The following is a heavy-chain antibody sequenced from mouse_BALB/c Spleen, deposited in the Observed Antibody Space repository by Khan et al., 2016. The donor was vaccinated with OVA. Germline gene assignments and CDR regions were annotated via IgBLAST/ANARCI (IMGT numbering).Heavy chain of an antibody. V-gene: IGHV2-9*02. D-gene: IGHD2-13*01. Sequence: VKLLESGPGLVAPSQSLSITCTVSGFSLTNYGVHWLRQPPGKGLEWLGVIWAGGSTNYNSALMSRLSISKDNSKGQVFLKMNSLQTDDIAMYYCATLYGDEPYWGQGTLVTVSA. CDR1: GFSLTNYG. J-gene: IGHJ3*01. CDR2: IWAGGST. CDR3: ATLYGDEPY.